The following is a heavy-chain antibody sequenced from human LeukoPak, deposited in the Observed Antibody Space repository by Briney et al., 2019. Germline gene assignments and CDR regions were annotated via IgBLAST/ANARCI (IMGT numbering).Heavy chain of an antibody. CDR2: ISYDGSNK. Sequence: GGSLRLSCAASGFTFSNYGMTWVRQAPGKGLEWVAIISYDGSNKYYADSVKGRFTISRDSSKNTLYLQMNSLRAEDTAVYYCARVGRGYSFNAYYFDYWGQGTLVTVSS. CDR1: GFTFSNYG. CDR3: ARVGRGYSFNAYYFDY. D-gene: IGHD5-18*01. V-gene: IGHV3-30*03. J-gene: IGHJ4*02.